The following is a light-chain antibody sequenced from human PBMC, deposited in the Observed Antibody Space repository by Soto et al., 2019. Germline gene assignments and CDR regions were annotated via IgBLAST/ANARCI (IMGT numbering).Light chain of an antibody. CDR3: GSYVGSKSFV. Sequence: QSVLTQPPSVSAAPGQKVTISCSGSSSNIGNNYVSWYQQLPGTAPKLMIYEVSQRPSGVPDRFSGSKSGNTASLTVSGLQAEDEADYYCGSYVGSKSFVFGGGTKLTVL. V-gene: IGLV1-51*01. J-gene: IGLJ3*02. CDR2: EVS. CDR1: SSNIGNNY.